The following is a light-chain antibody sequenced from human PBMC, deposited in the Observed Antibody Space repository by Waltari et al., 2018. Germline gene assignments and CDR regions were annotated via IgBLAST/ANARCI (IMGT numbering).Light chain of an antibody. CDR3: QSFDSSLGGSV. CDR2: ENG. Sequence: QSVLTQPPSVSGAPGQRVTISCTGNSSNFGAGYDVHWYQHLPGRAPNLLIKENGKRPSGVPDRFSGAKSGTSASLASTGLQAEDEADYYCQSFDSSLGGSVFGTGTKVSV. CDR1: SSNFGAGYD. J-gene: IGLJ1*01. V-gene: IGLV1-40*01.